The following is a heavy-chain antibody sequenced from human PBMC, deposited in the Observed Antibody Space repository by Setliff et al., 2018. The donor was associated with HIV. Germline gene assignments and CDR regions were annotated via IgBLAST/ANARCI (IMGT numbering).Heavy chain of an antibody. D-gene: IGHD6-19*01. Sequence: SETLSLTCTVSGGSIWNYYWSWIRQPPGKGLEWIGTIYYSGSTYYNPSLKGRVTISTDTSKNQFSLKVRSVTAADTAVYYCARDYSGWYYFDCWGQGTLVTVSS. CDR2: IYYSGST. J-gene: IGHJ4*02. V-gene: IGHV4-39*02. CDR3: ARDYSGWYYFDC. CDR1: GGSIWNYY.